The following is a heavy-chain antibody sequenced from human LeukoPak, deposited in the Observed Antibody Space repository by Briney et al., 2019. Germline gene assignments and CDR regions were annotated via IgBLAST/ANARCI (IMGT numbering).Heavy chain of an antibody. CDR3: ARLARYSSGWYRGKEFDY. V-gene: IGHV4-34*01. Sequence: PSETLSLTCAVYGGSFSGYYWSWIRQPPGKGLEWIGEINHSGSTNYNPSLKSRVTISVDTSKNQFSLKLSSVTAADTAVYYCARLARYSSGWYRGKEFDYWGQGTLVTVSS. CDR1: GGSFSGYY. CDR2: INHSGST. D-gene: IGHD6-19*01. J-gene: IGHJ4*02.